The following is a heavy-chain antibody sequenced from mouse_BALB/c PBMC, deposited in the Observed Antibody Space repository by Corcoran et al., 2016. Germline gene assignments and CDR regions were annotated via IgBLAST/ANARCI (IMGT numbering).Heavy chain of an antibody. CDR3: ARSVGSSYGGYFDY. Sequence: EVLLQQSGPELVKPGTSVKIPCKASGYTFTDYNMDWVKQSHGKSLEWIGDINPRSGGTIYNQTFKGKATLTVDKSSSTAYMELRSLTSEDSAVYYCARSVGSSYGGYFDYWGQGTTLTVSS. V-gene: IGHV1-18*01. CDR2: INPRSGGT. J-gene: IGHJ2*01. D-gene: IGHD1-1*01. CDR1: GYTFTDYN.